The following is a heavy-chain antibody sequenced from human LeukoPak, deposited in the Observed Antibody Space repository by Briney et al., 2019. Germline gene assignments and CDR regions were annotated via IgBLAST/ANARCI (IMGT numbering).Heavy chain of an antibody. CDR1: GFTFSSYA. CDR2: ISGSGGST. V-gene: IGHV3-23*01. CDR3: AKGEGYSYGYYYFDY. D-gene: IGHD5-18*01. J-gene: IGHJ4*02. Sequence: GGSLRLSCAASGFTFSSYAMSWVRQAPGKGLEWVSAISGSGGSTYYADSVKGRFTISRDNSKNTLYLQMNSLRAEDTAVYYCAKGEGYSYGYYYFDYWGQGTLVTVSS.